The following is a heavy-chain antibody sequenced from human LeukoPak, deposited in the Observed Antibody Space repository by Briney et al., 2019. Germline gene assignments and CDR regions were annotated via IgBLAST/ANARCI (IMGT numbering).Heavy chain of an antibody. CDR3: ARDYYYYDSSGRGYYFDY. V-gene: IGHV3-11*01. J-gene: IGHJ4*02. D-gene: IGHD3-22*01. CDR2: ISSSGSTV. CDR1: GFTFSDYY. Sequence: GGSLRLSCAASGFTFSDYYMSWIRQAPGKGLEWVSYISSSGSTVYYADSVKGRFTISRDNAKNSLYLQMNSLTAEDTAVYYCARDYYYYDSSGRGYYFDYWGQGTLVTVSS.